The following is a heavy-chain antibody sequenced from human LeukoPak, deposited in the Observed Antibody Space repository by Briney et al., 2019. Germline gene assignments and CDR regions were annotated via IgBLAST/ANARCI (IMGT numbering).Heavy chain of an antibody. CDR1: GFTFSSYS. D-gene: IGHD2-2*01. CDR2: ISSSSRYI. J-gene: IGHJ4*02. V-gene: IGHV3-21*01. CDR3: ARGLNRSSTSCYLDYFDY. Sequence: GGSLRLSCAASGFTFSSYSMNWVRQAPGKGLEWVSSISSSSRYIYYADSVKGGFTISRDHAKNSLYLQMNSLRAEDTAVYYCARGLNRSSTSCYLDYFDYCGQGTLVTVSS.